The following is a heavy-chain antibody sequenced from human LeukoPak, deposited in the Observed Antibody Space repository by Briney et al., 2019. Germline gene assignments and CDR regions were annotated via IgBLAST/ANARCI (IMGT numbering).Heavy chain of an antibody. J-gene: IGHJ4*02. D-gene: IGHD3-22*01. V-gene: IGHV4-4*07. CDR1: GGSISSYY. CDR3: AREPGGGYYSASFDY. Sequence: SETLSLTCTVSGGSISSYYWSWIRQPAGKGLEWIGSIYHSGSTYYNPSLKSRVTISVDTSKNQFSLKLSSVTAADTAVYYCAREPGGGYYSASFDYWGQGTLVTVSS. CDR2: IYHSGST.